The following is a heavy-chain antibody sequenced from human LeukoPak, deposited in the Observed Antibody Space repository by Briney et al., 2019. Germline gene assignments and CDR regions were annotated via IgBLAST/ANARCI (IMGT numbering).Heavy chain of an antibody. CDR3: ARAGSSSGGAFDI. J-gene: IGHJ3*02. D-gene: IGHD6-13*01. CDR1: GFTFSSYG. CDR2: ISGSGGST. Sequence: GGSLRLSCAASGFTFSSYGMSWVRQAPGKGLEWVSAISGSGGSTYYADSVKGRFTISRDNSKNTLYLQMNSLRAEDTAVYYCARAGSSSGGAFDIWGQGTMVTVSS. V-gene: IGHV3-23*01.